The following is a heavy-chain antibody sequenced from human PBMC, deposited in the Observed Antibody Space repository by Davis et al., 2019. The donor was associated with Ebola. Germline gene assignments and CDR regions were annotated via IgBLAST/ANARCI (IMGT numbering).Heavy chain of an antibody. CDR3: ARGGSNYGLRGYYYGMDV. CDR2: IIPIFGTA. J-gene: IGHJ6*02. CDR1: GGTFSSYA. V-gene: IGHV1-69*05. Sequence: SVKVSCKASGGTFSSYAISWVRQAPGQGLEWMGGIIPIFGTASYAQKFQGRVTMTRDTSTSTVYMELSSLRSEDTAVYYCARGGSNYGLRGYYYGMDVWGQGTTVTVSS. D-gene: IGHD4-11*01.